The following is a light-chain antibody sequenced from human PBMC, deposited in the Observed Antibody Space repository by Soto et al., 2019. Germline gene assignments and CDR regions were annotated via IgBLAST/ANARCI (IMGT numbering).Light chain of an antibody. CDR3: AAWDDSLSGWV. CDR1: SSNIGTNF. J-gene: IGLJ3*02. V-gene: IGLV1-47*02. Sequence: QSVLTQPPSASGTPGQRVTISCSGSSSNIGTNFVYWYQQLPGTAPKLLIFSNAQRPSGVPVRFSGSRSGTSASLAISGLRSEDEADYYCAAWDDSLSGWVFGGGTKLTVL. CDR2: SNA.